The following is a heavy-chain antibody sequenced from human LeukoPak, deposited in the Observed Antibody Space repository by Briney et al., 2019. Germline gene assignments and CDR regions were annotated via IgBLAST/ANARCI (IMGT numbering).Heavy chain of an antibody. CDR3: ATYSTASVGFHY. D-gene: IGHD6-13*01. Sequence: PSETLSLTCIVSGVSITNYYWTWFRQPPGEGLEWIGYVFYTGSTNYNPSLESRVTISVDTSKNQVSLKLTSMTAADTAVYYCATYSTASVGFHYWGRGTLVTVSS. CDR2: VFYTGST. J-gene: IGHJ4*02. CDR1: GVSITNYY. V-gene: IGHV4-59*01.